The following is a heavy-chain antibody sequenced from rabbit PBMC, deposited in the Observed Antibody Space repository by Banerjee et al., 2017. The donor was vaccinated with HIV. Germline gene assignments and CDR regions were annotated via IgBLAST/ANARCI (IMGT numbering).Heavy chain of an antibody. Sequence: QEQLKESGGGLVQPGGSLTLTCTASGFSFSNDYYMCWVRQAPGKGLEWIACIYAGNSDSSYYASWAKGRFTISETSSTTVTLQMTSLTAADTATYFCARGAYVSSGNLWGPGTLVTVS. V-gene: IGHV1S45*01. CDR3: ARGAYVSSGNL. D-gene: IGHD1-1*01. J-gene: IGHJ4*01. CDR2: IYAGNSDSS. CDR1: GFSFSNDYY.